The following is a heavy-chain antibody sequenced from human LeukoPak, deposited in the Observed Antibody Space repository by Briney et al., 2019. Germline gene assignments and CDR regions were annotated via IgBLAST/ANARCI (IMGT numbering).Heavy chain of an antibody. D-gene: IGHD3-9*01. Sequence: SETLSLTCSVSGGSIISSSYYWGWIRQPPEKGLEWIGSIYYTGGTYYSPSLKSRVTISVDRSKNQFSLKLSSVTAADTAVYYCARSPTNYDILTGYLGYYFDYWGQGTLVTVSS. V-gene: IGHV4-39*07. CDR3: ARSPTNYDILTGYLGYYFDY. CDR2: IYYTGGT. J-gene: IGHJ4*02. CDR1: GGSIISSSYY.